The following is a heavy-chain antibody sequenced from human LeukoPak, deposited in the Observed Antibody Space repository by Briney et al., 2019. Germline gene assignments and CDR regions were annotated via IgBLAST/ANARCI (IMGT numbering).Heavy chain of an antibody. D-gene: IGHD6-13*01. V-gene: IGHV4-4*02. CDR2: IYHSGST. CDR3: ARAPGIAAAGTHFDF. Sequence: SSETLSLTCAVSGGSISSSNWWSWVRPPPGKGLEWIGEIYHSGSTNYNPSLKSRVTISVDTSKNQFSLKLSSVTAGDTAVYYCARAPGIAAAGTHFDFWGQGTLVTVSS. CDR1: GGSISSSNW. J-gene: IGHJ4*02.